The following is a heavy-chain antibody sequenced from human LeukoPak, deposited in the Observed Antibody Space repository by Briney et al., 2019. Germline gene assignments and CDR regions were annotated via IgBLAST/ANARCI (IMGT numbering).Heavy chain of an antibody. CDR3: ARVSSGATTVDY. Sequence: LTGGSLRLSCAASGFTFSSYGMHWVRQAPGKGLEWVAVIWYDGSNKYYADSVKGRFTISRDNSKNPLYLQMNSLRAEDTAVYYCARVSSGATTVDYWGQGTLVTVSS. D-gene: IGHD1-26*01. CDR1: GFTFSSYG. V-gene: IGHV3-33*01. CDR2: IWYDGSNK. J-gene: IGHJ4*02.